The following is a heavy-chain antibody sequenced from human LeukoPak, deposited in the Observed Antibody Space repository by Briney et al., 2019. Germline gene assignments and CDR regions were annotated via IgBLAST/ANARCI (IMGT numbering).Heavy chain of an antibody. V-gene: IGHV3-48*01. CDR2: ISSSSSTI. J-gene: IGHJ4*02. D-gene: IGHD3-22*01. CDR3: ARGSTYYDSSGPVPFDY. CDR1: GFTFSTYS. Sequence: GGSLRLSCAASGFTFSTYSMNWVRQAPGKGLEWVSYISSSSSTIYYADSVKGRFTISRDNAKNSLYLQMNSLRAEDTAVYYCARGSTYYDSSGPVPFDYWGQGTLVTVSS.